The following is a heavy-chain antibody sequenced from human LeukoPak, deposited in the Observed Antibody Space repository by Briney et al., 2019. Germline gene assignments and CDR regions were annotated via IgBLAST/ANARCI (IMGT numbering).Heavy chain of an antibody. D-gene: IGHD4-23*01. Sequence: PSETLSLTCTVSGDSISSGNYWGWIRQPPGKGLEWIGSIFHTGSTYFNLSLKSRVTISVDTSKNQFSLRLSSVTAADTAVYYCARDLQLLDDYGGNHYWYFDLWGRGTLVTVSS. V-gene: IGHV4-38-2*02. CDR2: IFHTGST. CDR1: GDSISSGNY. CDR3: ARDLQLLDDYGGNHYWYFDL. J-gene: IGHJ2*01.